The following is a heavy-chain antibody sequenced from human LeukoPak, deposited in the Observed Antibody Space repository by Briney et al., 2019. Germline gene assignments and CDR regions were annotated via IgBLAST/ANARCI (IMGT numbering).Heavy chain of an antibody. CDR2: ISAYNGNT. CDR3: ARYRSNYYYYGMDV. CDR1: GYTFTSYG. V-gene: IGHV1-18*01. D-gene: IGHD1-26*01. Sequence: ASVKVSCKASGYTFTSYGISWVRQAPGQGLEWMGWISAYNGNTNYAQKLQGRVTITRDTSASTAYMELSSLRSEDTAVYYCARYRSNYYYYGMDVWGQGTTVTVSS. J-gene: IGHJ6*02.